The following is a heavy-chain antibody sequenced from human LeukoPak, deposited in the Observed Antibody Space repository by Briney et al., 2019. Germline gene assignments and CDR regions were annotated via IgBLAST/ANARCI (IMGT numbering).Heavy chain of an antibody. CDR2: IYTSGST. CDR1: GGSISSGSYY. J-gene: IGHJ4*02. CDR3: ARETYYYESSGHDY. Sequence: SETLSLTCTVSGGSISSGSYYWSWIRQPAGKGLEWIGRIYTSGSTNYNPSLKSRVTISVDTSKNQFSLKLSSVTAADTAVYYCARETYYYESSGHDYWGQGTLVTVSS. D-gene: IGHD3-22*01. V-gene: IGHV4-61*02.